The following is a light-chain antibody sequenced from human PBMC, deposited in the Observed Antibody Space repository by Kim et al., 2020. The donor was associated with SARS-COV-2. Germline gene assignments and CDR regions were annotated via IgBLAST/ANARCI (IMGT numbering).Light chain of an antibody. Sequence: ALGQTVRITCRGDSLRSYYASWYQQRPGQAPVLVIYGKNNRPSGIPGRFSGSSSGDTASLTITGAQAEDEGDYFCCSRDNIGNHVMFGRGTQLTVL. CDR3: CSRDNIGNHVM. J-gene: IGLJ3*02. V-gene: IGLV3-19*01. CDR2: GKN. CDR1: SLRSYY.